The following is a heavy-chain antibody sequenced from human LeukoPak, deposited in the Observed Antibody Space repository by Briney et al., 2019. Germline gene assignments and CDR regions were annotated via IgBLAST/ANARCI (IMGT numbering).Heavy chain of an antibody. V-gene: IGHV1-46*03. D-gene: IGHD3-22*01. J-gene: IGHJ4*02. CDR3: ARETVSGYSVYYFDY. Sequence: GASVKVSCEASGYTFTSYYMHWVRQAPGQGLEWMGIINPSGGSTSYAQKFQGRVTMTRDTSTSTVYMELSSLRSEDTAVYYCARETVSGYSVYYFDYWGQGTLVTVSS. CDR2: INPSGGST. CDR1: GYTFTSYY.